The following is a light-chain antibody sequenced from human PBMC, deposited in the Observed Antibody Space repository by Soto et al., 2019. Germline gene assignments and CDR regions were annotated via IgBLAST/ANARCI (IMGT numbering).Light chain of an antibody. V-gene: IGKV3-15*01. CDR3: QHYNSWPLT. J-gene: IGKJ4*01. CDR2: DAS. CDR1: HTIDSS. Sequence: EIVMTQCPATLSLSPGGGATLSCTARHTIDSSLAWYQRKPGQAPRPLIYDASTRATGVPARFSGSGSGTDFTLTISSLQSEDFAVYYCQHYNSWPLTFGGGTKVDIK.